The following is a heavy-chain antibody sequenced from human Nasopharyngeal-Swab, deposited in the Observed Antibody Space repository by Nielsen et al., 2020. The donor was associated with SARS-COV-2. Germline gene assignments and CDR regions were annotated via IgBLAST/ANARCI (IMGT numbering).Heavy chain of an antibody. CDR3: AKGWFGELFGAFDI. CDR2: ISGDGGST. CDR1: GFTLDDYA. V-gene: IGHV3-43*02. Sequence: GGSLRLSCAASGFTLDDYAMHWVRQAPGKGLEWVSLISGDGGSTYYADSVKGRFTISRDNSKNSLYLQMNSLRTEDTALYYCAKGWFGELFGAFDIWGQGTMVTVSS. D-gene: IGHD3-10*01. J-gene: IGHJ3*02.